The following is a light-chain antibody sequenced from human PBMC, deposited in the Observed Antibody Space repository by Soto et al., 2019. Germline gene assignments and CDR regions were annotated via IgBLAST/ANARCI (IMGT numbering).Light chain of an antibody. V-gene: IGKV3-20*01. CDR2: GAS. CDR1: QSVSSSY. J-gene: IGKJ3*01. Sequence: EIVLTQSPGTLSLSPGERATLSCRASQSVSSSYLAWYQQNPGQAPRLLIYGASSRATGIPDRFSGSGSGSAFTLTISRLEPEDFAVYYCQQYGSSPLFSFGRGTKVDIK. CDR3: QQYGSSPLFS.